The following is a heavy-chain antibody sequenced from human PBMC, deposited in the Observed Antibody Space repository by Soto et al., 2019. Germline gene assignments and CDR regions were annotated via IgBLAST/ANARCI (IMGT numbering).Heavy chain of an antibody. J-gene: IGHJ4*02. Sequence: GGSLRLSCAASGFTFDDYAMHWVRQAPGKGLEWVSGINWNGDTIDYADSVKGRFTISRDNAKNTLYLQMNSLRAEDTAVYYCALAATTYYFDYWGQGTLVTVSS. D-gene: IGHD5-12*01. CDR1: GFTFDDYA. CDR2: INWNGDTI. CDR3: ALAATTYYFDY. V-gene: IGHV3-9*01.